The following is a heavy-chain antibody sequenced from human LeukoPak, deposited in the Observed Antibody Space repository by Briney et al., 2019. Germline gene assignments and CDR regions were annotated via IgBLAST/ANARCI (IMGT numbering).Heavy chain of an antibody. V-gene: IGHV3-30*04. CDR3: ASGYGSGSYGAFDI. D-gene: IGHD3-10*01. Sequence: GGSLTLSCAASGFTFSSYAMHWVRQAPGKGLEWVAVISYDGSNKYYADSVKGRFTISRDNSKNTLYLQMNSLRAEDTAVYYCASGYGSGSYGAFDIWGQGTMVTVSS. J-gene: IGHJ3*02. CDR1: GFTFSSYA. CDR2: ISYDGSNK.